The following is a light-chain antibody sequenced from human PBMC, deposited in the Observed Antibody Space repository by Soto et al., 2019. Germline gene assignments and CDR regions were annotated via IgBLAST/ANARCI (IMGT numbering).Light chain of an antibody. V-gene: IGKV3-20*01. J-gene: IGKJ1*01. CDR3: QLYGSSRG. CDR1: QSVTSNY. CDR2: RAS. Sequence: EIVLTQSPGTLSLSPGERATLSCRASQSVTSNYLAWYHQKPGQAPRLLVYRASSRATGIPDRFSGSGSGTDFTLTISRLEPEDFAVYYCQLYGSSRGFGQGTKVDIK.